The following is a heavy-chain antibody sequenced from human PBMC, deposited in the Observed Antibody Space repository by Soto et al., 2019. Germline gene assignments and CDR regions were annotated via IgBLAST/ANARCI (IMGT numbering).Heavy chain of an antibody. J-gene: IGHJ5*02. D-gene: IGHD2-2*01. CDR3: GRAGRRDGNSTPGRFDT. V-gene: IGHV4-30-4*01. CDR1: RGSINSGDYF. CDR2: IYYSGTT. Sequence: SETLSLTCSVSRGSINSGDYFWSWIRQPPEKGLEWIGFIYYSGTTYYTPSLKSRISISVDTSKNHFSLNLASVTAADTAVYFCGRAGRRDGNSTPGRFDTWGQGILVTVSS.